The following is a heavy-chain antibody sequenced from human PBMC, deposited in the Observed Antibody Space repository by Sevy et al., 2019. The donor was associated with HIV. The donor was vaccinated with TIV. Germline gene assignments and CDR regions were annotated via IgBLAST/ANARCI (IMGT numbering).Heavy chain of an antibody. V-gene: IGHV3-11*01. CDR3: ARESEVVLLWFGTFDY. CDR1: GFTFSDYY. D-gene: IGHD3-10*01. CDR2: ISRSGSTI. Sequence: GGSLRLTCAASGFTFSDYYMSWIRQAPGKGLEWVSYISRSGSTIYYADSVKGRFTISRDNAKNSLYLQMNSLRAEDTAVYYCARESEVVLLWFGTFDYWVQGTLVTVSS. J-gene: IGHJ4*02.